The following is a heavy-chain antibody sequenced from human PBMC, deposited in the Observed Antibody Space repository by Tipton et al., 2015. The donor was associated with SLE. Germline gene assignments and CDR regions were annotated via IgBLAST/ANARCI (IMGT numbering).Heavy chain of an antibody. D-gene: IGHD1-26*01. V-gene: IGHV4-61*02. CDR1: GGSISSRNYY. CDR2: IYASGST. Sequence: TLSLTCTVSGGSISSRNYYWSWIRQPAGKGLQWIGLIYASGSTNYNPSLKSRVTISVDTSKNQFSLKLSSVTAADTAVYYCARVGSSYMDVWGKGTTVNVSS. CDR3: ARVGSSYMDV. J-gene: IGHJ6*03.